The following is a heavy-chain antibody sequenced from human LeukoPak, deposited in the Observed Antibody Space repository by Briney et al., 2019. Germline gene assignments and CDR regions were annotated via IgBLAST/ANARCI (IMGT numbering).Heavy chain of an antibody. CDR2: INPNSGGT. CDR3: ARGAAGTSLFYYYYYMDV. D-gene: IGHD6-13*01. CDR1: GYTFTGYY. V-gene: IGHV1-2*02. J-gene: IGHJ6*03. Sequence: GASVKVSCKASGYTFTGYYMHWVRQAPGQGLEWMGWINPNSGGTNYAQKFQGRVTMTRDTSISTAYMELSRLRSDDTAVYYCARGAAGTSLFYYYYYMDVWGKGTPVTISS.